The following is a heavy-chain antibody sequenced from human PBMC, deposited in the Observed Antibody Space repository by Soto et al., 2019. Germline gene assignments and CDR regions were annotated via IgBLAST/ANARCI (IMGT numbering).Heavy chain of an antibody. Sequence: QPGGSLRLSCAASGLTFSSHSMNWVRQAPGKGLKWISYISRSSGTIYYADSVKGRFTISRDDAKNSLYLQMNSLRDEDTAVYYCARENSDYGHFDYWGQGMLVTVSS. D-gene: IGHD4-17*01. J-gene: IGHJ4*02. CDR2: ISRSSGTI. V-gene: IGHV3-48*02. CDR1: GLTFSSHS. CDR3: ARENSDYGHFDY.